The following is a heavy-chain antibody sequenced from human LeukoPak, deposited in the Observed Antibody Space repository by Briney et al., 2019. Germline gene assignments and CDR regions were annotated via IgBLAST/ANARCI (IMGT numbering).Heavy chain of an antibody. CDR3: AGSGYSGYDLNY. CDR2: IYYTGRT. D-gene: IGHD5-12*01. Sequence: SETLSFTCTVSGGSISSSSHSWGWIRQPPGKGLEWTGTIYYTGRTNYNPSLKSRVTISVDTSKNQFSLKLSSVTAADTAVYYCAGSGYSGYDLNYWGQGTLVTVSS. V-gene: IGHV4-39*07. J-gene: IGHJ4*02. CDR1: GGSISSSSHS.